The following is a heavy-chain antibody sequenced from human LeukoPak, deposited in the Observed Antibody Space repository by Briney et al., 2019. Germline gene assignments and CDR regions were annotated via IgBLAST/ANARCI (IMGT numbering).Heavy chain of an antibody. D-gene: IGHD2-15*01. CDR1: GFTFDNYG. V-gene: IGHV3-30*02. J-gene: IGHJ6*03. CDR2: VRYDESNK. Sequence: PGGSLRLSCAASGFTFDNYGMHWVRQAPGKGLEWVAFVRYDESNKYYVDSVKGRFTISRDNSKNTLYLQMNSLRVEDTAIYYCAKPHGPYCSGGTCRDHYYYMDVWGKGTTVTVS. CDR3: AKPHGPYCSGGTCRDHYYYMDV.